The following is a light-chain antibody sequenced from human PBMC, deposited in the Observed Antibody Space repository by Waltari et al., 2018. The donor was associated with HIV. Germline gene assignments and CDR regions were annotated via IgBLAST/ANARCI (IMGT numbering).Light chain of an antibody. Sequence: QSVLTQPPSVSAAPGQKVTISCSGSTSIIGNNFVSCYQQFPGTAPKLLIYDNTKRPSGIPDPFSGSRAGTSATLGITGLQTGDEAEYYCGTWDNSLSAWVFGGGTKVTVL. CDR2: DNT. V-gene: IGLV1-51*01. CDR1: TSIIGNNF. J-gene: IGLJ3*02. CDR3: GTWDNSLSAWV.